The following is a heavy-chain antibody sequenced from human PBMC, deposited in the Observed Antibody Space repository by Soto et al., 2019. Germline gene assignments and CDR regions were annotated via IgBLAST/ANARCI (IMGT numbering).Heavy chain of an antibody. D-gene: IGHD2-2*01. CDR3: ARLATAGGYCHSTSCYLKEGYFDY. CDR2: IYYTGST. Sequence: PSETLSLTCTVSGDSITSSSHYWGWIRQPPGKGLECIANIYYTGSTDFSPSLKSRVTISVDTSKNQFSLRLSSVTAADTAVYYCARLATAGGYCHSTSCYLKEGYFDYWGPGALVTVSS. J-gene: IGHJ4*02. CDR1: GDSITSSSHY. V-gene: IGHV4-39*07.